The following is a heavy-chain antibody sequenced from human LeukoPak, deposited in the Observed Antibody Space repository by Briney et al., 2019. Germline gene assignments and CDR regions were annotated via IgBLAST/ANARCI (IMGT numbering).Heavy chain of an antibody. D-gene: IGHD6-6*01. Sequence: GESLTLSCAASGFTFGDYAKHWVRNAPEQGLEWVSIICWYSGSIRYADPVKGRFTISRDNAKNSLYLQMNSLRREDTALYFCAKSIIAARPGYYYGMDAWGHGTTVTVSS. V-gene: IGHV3-9*01. CDR1: GFTFGDYA. J-gene: IGHJ6*02. CDR3: AKSIIAARPGYYYGMDA. CDR2: ICWYSGSI.